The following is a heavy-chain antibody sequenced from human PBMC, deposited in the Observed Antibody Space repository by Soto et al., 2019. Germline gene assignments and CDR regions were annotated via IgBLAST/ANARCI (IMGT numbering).Heavy chain of an antibody. D-gene: IGHD4-17*01. CDR2: IYYSGST. CDR1: GGSISSYY. V-gene: IGHV4-59*08. Sequence: SETLSLTCTVSGGSISSYYWSWIRQPPGKGLEWIGYIYYSGSTNYNPSLKSRVTISVDTSKNQFSLKLSSVTAADTAVYYCARTTAPDYYYYYYMDVWGKGTTVTVSS. J-gene: IGHJ6*03. CDR3: ARTTAPDYYYYYYMDV.